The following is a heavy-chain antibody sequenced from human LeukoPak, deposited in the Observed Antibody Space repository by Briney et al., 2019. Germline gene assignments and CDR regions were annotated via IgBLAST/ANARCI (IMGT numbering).Heavy chain of an antibody. D-gene: IGHD6-6*01. Sequence: SETLSLTCTVSGGSISSYYWSWIRQPPGKGLEWIGYIYYSGGTNYNPSLKSRVTISVDTSKNQFSLKLSSVTAADTAVYYCARVLSSSSKVFDYWGPGTLVTVSS. CDR3: ARVLSSSSKVFDY. CDR1: GGSISSYY. J-gene: IGHJ4*02. CDR2: IYYSGGT. V-gene: IGHV4-59*01.